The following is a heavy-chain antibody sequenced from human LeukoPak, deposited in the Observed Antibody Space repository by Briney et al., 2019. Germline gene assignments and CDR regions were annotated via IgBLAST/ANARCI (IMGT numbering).Heavy chain of an antibody. CDR3: ARDLTGATVTTYFDY. J-gene: IGHJ4*02. V-gene: IGHV3-33*01. D-gene: IGHD4-17*01. CDR1: GFTFSSYG. Sequence: GGSLRLSCAASGFTFSSYGMHWVRQAPGKGLEWVAVIWYDGSNKYYADSVKGRFTISRDNSQNPLYLQMNSLRAEDTAVYYCARDLTGATVTTYFDYWGQGTLVTVSS. CDR2: IWYDGSNK.